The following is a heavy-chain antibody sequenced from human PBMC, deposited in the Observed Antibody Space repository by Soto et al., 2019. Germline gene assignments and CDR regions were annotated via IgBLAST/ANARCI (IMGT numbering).Heavy chain of an antibody. D-gene: IGHD4-4*01. J-gene: IGHJ6*02. CDR2: IMPIFRTP. CDR1: GYSFTSYW. Sequence: PGESLKISCKGSGYSFTSYWIGWVRQAPGQGLEWMGGIMPIFRTPDYAQKFQGRVTITADESTTTAYMELSGLRSEDTAVYYCARDKDRLQLGGNYYYIMDVWGQGTTVTVSS. CDR3: ARDKDRLQLGGNYYYIMDV. V-gene: IGHV1-69*01.